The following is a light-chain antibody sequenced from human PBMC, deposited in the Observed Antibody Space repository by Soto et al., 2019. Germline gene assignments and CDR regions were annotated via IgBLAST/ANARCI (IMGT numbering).Light chain of an antibody. CDR2: GAS. Sequence: EVVMTQSPATLSVSPGDTATLSCRASQRISSSLAWYQQKPGQPPRLLIYGASTRATCVPARFSGSGSGTEFTLTISRLQSEDFAVYYCQQYYNWRPRFGQGTKVEIK. V-gene: IGKV3-15*01. CDR1: QRISSS. J-gene: IGKJ1*01. CDR3: QQYYNWRPR.